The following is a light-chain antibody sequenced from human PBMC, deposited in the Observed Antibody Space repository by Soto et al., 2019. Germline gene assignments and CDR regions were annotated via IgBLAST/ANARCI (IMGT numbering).Light chain of an antibody. CDR3: QHYKSYSEA. J-gene: IGKJ1*01. Sequence: DIQMTQSPSSLSASVGDRVTITCRASQTISSWLAWYQQKPGKAPKLLIYKASTLKSGASSRFSGSASGIEFTLTISSLQPDDFATYYWQHYKSYSEAFGQGTKV. CDR2: KAS. CDR1: QTISSW. V-gene: IGKV1-5*03.